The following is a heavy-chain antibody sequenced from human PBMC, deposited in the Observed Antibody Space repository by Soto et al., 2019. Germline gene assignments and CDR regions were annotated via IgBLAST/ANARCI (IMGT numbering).Heavy chain of an antibody. CDR2: IIPIFGTA. CDR3: ARGGTIGYSSSWQDFDY. V-gene: IGHV1-69*13. D-gene: IGHD6-13*01. J-gene: IGHJ4*02. Sequence: ASVKVSCKASGGTFSSYAISWVRQAPGQGLEWMGGIIPIFGTANYAQKFQGRVTITADESTSTAYMELSSLRSEDTAVYYCARGGTIGYSSSWQDFDYWGQGTLVTVSS. CDR1: GGTFSSYA.